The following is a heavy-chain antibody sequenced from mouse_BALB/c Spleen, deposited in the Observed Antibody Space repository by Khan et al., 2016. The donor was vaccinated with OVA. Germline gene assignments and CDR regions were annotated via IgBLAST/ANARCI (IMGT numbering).Heavy chain of an antibody. Sequence: EVQLQESGPGLVKPSQSLSLTCTVNGYSITSNYAWNWIRQFPGNKLEWMGYISYSGSTNYNPSLKSRLSITRDTSTNQFFLLLHSVTTEDSATYYCARGNYYGYALDYWGQGTSVTVSS. V-gene: IGHV3-2*02. D-gene: IGHD1-1*01. CDR3: ARGNYYGYALDY. CDR2: ISYSGST. CDR1: GYSITSNYA. J-gene: IGHJ4*01.